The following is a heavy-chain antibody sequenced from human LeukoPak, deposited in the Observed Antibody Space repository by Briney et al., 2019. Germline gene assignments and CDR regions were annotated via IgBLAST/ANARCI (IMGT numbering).Heavy chain of an antibody. CDR3: ARRGRFGELLSFDY. J-gene: IGHJ4*02. D-gene: IGHD3-10*01. CDR1: GFTFSSYG. Sequence: GGSLRLSCAASGFTFSSYGMHWVRQAPGKGLEWVAVIWYDGSNKYYADSVKGRFTISRDNSKNTLYLQMNSLRAEDTAVYYCARRGRFGELLSFDYWGQGTLVTVSS. CDR2: IWYDGSNK. V-gene: IGHV3-33*01.